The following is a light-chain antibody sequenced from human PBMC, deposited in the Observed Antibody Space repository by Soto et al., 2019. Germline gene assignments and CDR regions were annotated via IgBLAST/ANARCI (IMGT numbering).Light chain of an antibody. CDR2: SDS. CDR3: AAWDDSLSGPV. V-gene: IGLV1-47*02. CDR1: SSNLGSNS. J-gene: IGLJ2*01. Sequence: QSVLTQPPSASGTPGQRVSISCSGSSSNLGSNSVYWYQQLPGTAPKLLVHSDSQRPSGVPDRFSGSKSGTSASLVIGGLRSEDEADYYCAAWDDSLSGPVFGGGTKVTVL.